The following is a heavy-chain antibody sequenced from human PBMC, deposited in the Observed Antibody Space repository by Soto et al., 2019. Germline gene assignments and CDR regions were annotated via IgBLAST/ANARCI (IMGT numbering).Heavy chain of an antibody. CDR2: INPDTDDT. J-gene: IGHJ6*02. V-gene: IGHV1-2*02. CDR3: SCDKYDRGGIDLMGG. CDR1: GYTFTGYY. D-gene: IGHD3-9*01. Sequence: ASVTVSCKDSGYTFTGYYIHWVRQAPGQGLEWMGWINPDTDDTHYAQKFQGRLIMTRDTSINTVYMELRRLTADDTAVYYYSCDKYDRGGIDLMGGWGQGTTVTVSS.